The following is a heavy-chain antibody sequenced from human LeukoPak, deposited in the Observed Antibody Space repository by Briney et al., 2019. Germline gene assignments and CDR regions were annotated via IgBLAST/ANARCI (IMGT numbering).Heavy chain of an antibody. Sequence: GGSLRLSCAASGFTFNTFAMSWVRQAPGKGLEWVSGIRGSDYTTYYADSVKGRFTVPRDNSKNTLYLQLNSLRAEDTAVYFCAKEKHYGDPATFDYWGQGTLVTVSS. CDR2: IRGSDYTT. CDR3: AKEKHYGDPATFDY. J-gene: IGHJ4*02. CDR1: GFTFNTFA. D-gene: IGHD4-17*01. V-gene: IGHV3-23*01.